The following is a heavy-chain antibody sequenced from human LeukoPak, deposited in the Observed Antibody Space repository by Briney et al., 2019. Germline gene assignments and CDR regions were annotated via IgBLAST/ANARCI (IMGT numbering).Heavy chain of an antibody. CDR2: INHSGST. J-gene: IGHJ4*02. CDR1: GGSFSGYY. CDR3: ARVRRKTSIFDY. Sequence: SETLSLTCAVYGGSFSGYYWSWIRQPPGKGLEWIGEINHSGSTNYNPSLKSRVTISVDTSKNQFSLKLSSVTAADTAVYYCARVRRKTSIFDYWGQGTLVTVSS. D-gene: IGHD3-10*01. V-gene: IGHV4-34*01.